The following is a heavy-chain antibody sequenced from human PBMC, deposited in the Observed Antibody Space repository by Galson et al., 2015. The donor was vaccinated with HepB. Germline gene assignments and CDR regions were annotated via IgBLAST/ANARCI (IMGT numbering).Heavy chain of an antibody. CDR1: GYTFTDYV. CDR2: MNTNTGKP. V-gene: IGHV7-4-1*02. CDR3: ARSPLRFLDWLPYYDYYYMDV. D-gene: IGHD3-3*01. Sequence: SVKVSCKASGYTFTDYVVHWVRQAPGQGLEWMGWMNTNTGKPTYAPSFAGRFVFSLDTSVTTAYLQISSLETDDTAVYYCARSPLRFLDWLPYYDYYYMDVWGEGTTVTVSS. J-gene: IGHJ6*03.